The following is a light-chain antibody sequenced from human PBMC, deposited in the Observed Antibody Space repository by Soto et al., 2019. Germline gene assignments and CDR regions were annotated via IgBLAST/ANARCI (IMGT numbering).Light chain of an antibody. CDR3: QQYNNWPPWT. Sequence: EVVMTQSPATLSVSPGDRATLSCRASQSVNNALAWYQQKPGQAPRLLIYAASTRATGIPARFSGSGSGTEFTLTITSLHSEDFAVYYCQQYNNWPPWTFGHGTKVEIK. CDR1: QSVNNA. V-gene: IGKV3-15*01. CDR2: AAS. J-gene: IGKJ1*01.